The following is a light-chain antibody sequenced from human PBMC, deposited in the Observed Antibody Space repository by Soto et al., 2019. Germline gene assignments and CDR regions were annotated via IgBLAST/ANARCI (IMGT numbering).Light chain of an antibody. Sequence: QSALTQPASVSGSPGQSIAISCTGTSSYVGAYDYVSWYQQRPDKAPKLMIYEVSNRPSGVSNRFSGSKSVNTATLTISGLQADDEADYYCSSYTTSSTRVFGTGTKVTVL. CDR2: EVS. J-gene: IGLJ1*01. CDR1: SSYVGAYDY. CDR3: SSYTTSSTRV. V-gene: IGLV2-14*03.